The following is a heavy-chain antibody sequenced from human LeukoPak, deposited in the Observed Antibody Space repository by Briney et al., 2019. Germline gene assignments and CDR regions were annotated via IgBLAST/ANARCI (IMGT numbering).Heavy chain of an antibody. D-gene: IGHD2-2*01. V-gene: IGHV4-30-4*01. CDR2: IHYSGNS. J-gene: IGHJ5*02. CDR1: GASVSSGDY. CDR3: ARIDCTTTSCYDWRGWFDP. Sequence: SQTLSLTCTVSGASVSSGDYWSWLRQPPGKGLEWIGHIHYSGNSDYNPSLRSRFSISIDTAINQFSLMLNSVTAADTAVYYCARIDCTTTSCYDWRGWFDPWGQGTLVTVSS.